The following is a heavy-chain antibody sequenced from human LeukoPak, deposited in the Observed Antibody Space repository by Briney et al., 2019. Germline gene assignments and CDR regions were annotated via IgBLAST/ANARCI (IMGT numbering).Heavy chain of an antibody. CDR1: GYSFTSYW. D-gene: IGHD4-17*01. V-gene: IGHV5-51*01. CDR3: ARTTTVPPDY. J-gene: IGHJ4*02. CDR2: IYPGDSDT. Sequence: GESLKISCKGSGYSFTSYWIGWVRQMPGKGLEWMGIIYPGDSDTRYSPSFQGQVTISVNKSITTAYLQWSSLKASDTAIYYCARTTTVPPDYWGQGTLVTVSS.